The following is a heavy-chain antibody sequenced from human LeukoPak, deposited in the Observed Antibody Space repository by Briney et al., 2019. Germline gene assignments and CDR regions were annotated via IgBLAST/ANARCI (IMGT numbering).Heavy chain of an antibody. CDR3: ASEVSQAAASTPDYYYMDV. CDR2: IYYSGST. CDR1: GGSISSYY. V-gene: IGHV4-59*01. J-gene: IGHJ6*03. D-gene: IGHD6-13*01. Sequence: SETLSLTCTVSGGSISSYYWSWIRQRPGKGLEWIGYIYYSGSTNYNPSLKSRVTISVDTSKNQFSLKLSSVTAADTAVYYCASEVSQAAASTPDYYYMDVWGKGTTVTVSS.